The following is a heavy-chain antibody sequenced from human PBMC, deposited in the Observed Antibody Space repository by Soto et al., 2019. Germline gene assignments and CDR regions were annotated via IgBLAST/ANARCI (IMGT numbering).Heavy chain of an antibody. D-gene: IGHD3-10*01. J-gene: IGHJ5*02. V-gene: IGHV4-30-4*01. CDR2: IYYSGST. CDR1: GGSISSGDYY. Sequence: SETLSLTCTVSGGSISSGDYYWSWIRQPPGKGLEWFWYIYYSGSTYYNPSLKSRVTISVDTSKNQFSLKLSSVTAADTAVYYCARDQGYYGSGSFSWFDPWGQGTLVTVSS. CDR3: ARDQGYYGSGSFSWFDP.